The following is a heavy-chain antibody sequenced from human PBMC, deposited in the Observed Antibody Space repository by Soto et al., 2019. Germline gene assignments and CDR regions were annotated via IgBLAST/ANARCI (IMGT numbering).Heavy chain of an antibody. D-gene: IGHD3-9*01. Sequence: SVKVSCKASGGTFSSYAISRVRQAPGQGLEWMGGIIPIFGTANYAQKFQGRVTITADESTSTAYMELSSLRSEDTAVYYCARESSTRYDILTGYSLCDYWGKGTLVTV. CDR3: ARESSTRYDILTGYSLCDY. CDR2: IIPIFGTA. J-gene: IGHJ4*02. CDR1: GGTFSSYA. V-gene: IGHV1-69*13.